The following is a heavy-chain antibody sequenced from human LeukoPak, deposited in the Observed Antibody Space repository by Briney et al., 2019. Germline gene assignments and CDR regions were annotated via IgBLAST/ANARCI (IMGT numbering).Heavy chain of an antibody. CDR3: ARKSGYARDY. J-gene: IGHJ4*02. V-gene: IGHV4-34*01. CDR2: INHSGSTT. Sequence: SETLSLTCAVYGESFSGYYWNWIRQPPGKGLEWIGEINHSGSTTNHNPSLKSRVTMSVDTSKNQFSLKMTSVTAADTAVYYCARKSGYARDYWGQGTLVTVSS. D-gene: IGHD5-12*01. CDR1: GESFSGYY.